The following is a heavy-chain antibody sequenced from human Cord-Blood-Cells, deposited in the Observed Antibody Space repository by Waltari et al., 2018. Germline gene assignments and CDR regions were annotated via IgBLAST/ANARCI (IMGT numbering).Heavy chain of an antibody. CDR3: AREGRNYYGSGSYDY. D-gene: IGHD3-10*01. Sequence: QVQLQESGPGLVKPSQTLSLTCPVSGCPISSGGYYWRWMRQHPGKGLEWIGYIYYSGSTYYNPSLKSRVTISVDTSKNQFSLKLSSVTAADTAVYYCAREGRNYYGSGSYDYWGQGTLVTVSS. J-gene: IGHJ4*02. CDR1: GCPISSGGYY. V-gene: IGHV4-31*03. CDR2: IYYSGST.